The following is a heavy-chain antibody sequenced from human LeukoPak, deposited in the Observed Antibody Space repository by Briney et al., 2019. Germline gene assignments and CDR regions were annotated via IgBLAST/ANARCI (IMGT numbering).Heavy chain of an antibody. J-gene: IGHJ5*02. Sequence: GGSLRLSCAASGFTFSNYAMHWVRQAPGKGLEWVACISYDGSSKYYADSVKGRFTISRDNSKNLMYLQMSSLRAEDTAVYYCARRGHDYGDSEWFDPWGQGTLVTVSS. CDR1: GFTFSNYA. CDR3: ARRGHDYGDSEWFDP. D-gene: IGHD4-17*01. V-gene: IGHV3-30*04. CDR2: ISYDGSSK.